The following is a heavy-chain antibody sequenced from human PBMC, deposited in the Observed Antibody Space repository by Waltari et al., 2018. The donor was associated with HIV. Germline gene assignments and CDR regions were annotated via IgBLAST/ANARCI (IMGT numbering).Heavy chain of an antibody. CDR1: GSTFTASS. CDR3: ARGQAGIAAHYYYYGMDV. Sequence: LRLVRSGPGVKRPGPSWKVPCKPFGSTFTASSLHWVGRAPGKGLEWMGWINPNSGGTNYAQKFQGRVTMTMDTSISTSYMELSRLRSDDTAVYYCARGQAGIAAHYYYYGMDVWGQGTTVTVSS. V-gene: IGHV1-2*02. D-gene: IGHD6-13*01. J-gene: IGHJ6*02. CDR2: INPNSGGT.